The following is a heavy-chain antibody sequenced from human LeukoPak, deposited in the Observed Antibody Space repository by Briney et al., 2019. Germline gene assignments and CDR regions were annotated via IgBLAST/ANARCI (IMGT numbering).Heavy chain of an antibody. J-gene: IGHJ4*02. CDR3: AKDIVSAKKIAARPIPDY. CDR2: ISGSGGST. Sequence: GSLRLSCAASGFTFSSYAMSWVRQAPGKGLEWVSAISGSGGSTYYADSVKGRFTISRDNSKNTLYLQMNSLRAEDTAVYYCAKDIVSAKKIAARPIPDYWGQGTLVTVSS. V-gene: IGHV3-23*01. CDR1: GFTFSSYA. D-gene: IGHD6-6*01.